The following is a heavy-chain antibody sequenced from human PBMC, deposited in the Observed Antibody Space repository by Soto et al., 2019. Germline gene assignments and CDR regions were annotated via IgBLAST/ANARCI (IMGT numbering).Heavy chain of an antibody. V-gene: IGHV4-59*08. D-gene: IGHD3-10*01. CDR1: GGSISSYY. Sequence: PSETMSLTCTVSGGSISSYYWSWIRQPPGKGLEWIGYIYYSGSTNYNPSLKSRVTISVDTSKNQFSLKLSSVTAADAAVYYCARRDYHPGGWFDPWGQGTLVTVSS. CDR3: ARRDYHPGGWFDP. CDR2: IYYSGST. J-gene: IGHJ5*02.